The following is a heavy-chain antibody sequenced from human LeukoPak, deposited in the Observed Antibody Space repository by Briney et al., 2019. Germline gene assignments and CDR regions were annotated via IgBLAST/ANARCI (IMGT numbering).Heavy chain of an antibody. CDR1: GGSISTYY. CDR3: ARLGDISGTPGAFDI. D-gene: IGHD3-22*01. CDR2: IYYSGSI. J-gene: IGHJ3*02. V-gene: IGHV4-59*08. Sequence: SETLSLTCTVSGGSISTYYWSWIRQPPGKGLEWIGYIYYSGSINYNPSLKSRVTISVDTSKNQFSLKLSSVTAADTAVYSCARLGDISGTPGAFDIWGQGTMVTVSS.